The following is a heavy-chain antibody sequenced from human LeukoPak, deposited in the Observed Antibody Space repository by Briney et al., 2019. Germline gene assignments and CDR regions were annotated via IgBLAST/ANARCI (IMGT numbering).Heavy chain of an antibody. J-gene: IGHJ3*02. Sequence: ASVKVSCKASGYTFTGYYMHWVRQAPGQGLEWMGWISAYNGNTNYAQKLQGRVTMTTDTSTSTAYMELRSLRSDDTAVYYCARVEEEYSSGWDAFDIWGQGTMVTVSS. D-gene: IGHD6-19*01. CDR2: ISAYNGNT. CDR1: GYTFTGYY. CDR3: ARVEEEYSSGWDAFDI. V-gene: IGHV1-18*04.